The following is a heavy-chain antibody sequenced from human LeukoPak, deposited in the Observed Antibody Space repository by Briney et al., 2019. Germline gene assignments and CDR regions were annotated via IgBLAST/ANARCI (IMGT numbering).Heavy chain of an antibody. V-gene: IGHV3-9*01. D-gene: IGHD6-13*01. CDR2: ISWNSGSI. Sequence: GGSLRLSCAASGFTFDGYAMHWVRQAPGKGLEWVSGISWNSGSIGYADSVKGRFTISRDNAKNSLYLQMNSLRAEDTALYYCAKDRGAAAAIDYWGQGTLVTVSS. J-gene: IGHJ4*02. CDR3: AKDRGAAAAIDY. CDR1: GFTFDGYA.